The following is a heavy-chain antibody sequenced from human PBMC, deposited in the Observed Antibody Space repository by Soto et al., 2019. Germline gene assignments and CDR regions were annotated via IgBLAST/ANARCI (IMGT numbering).Heavy chain of an antibody. V-gene: IGHV3-30-3*01. D-gene: IGHD3-22*01. J-gene: IGHJ4*02. CDR3: ARTSTSGYYLSYFDY. CDR1: GFTFSNYA. Sequence: QVQLVESGGGVVQPGRSLRLSCAASGFTFSNYAMHWVRQAPGKGLEWVAVISYDGSNKYYADSVKGRFTISRDNSKNTLHLEMKSLRAEDTAVYYCARTSTSGYYLSYFDYWGQGTLVTVSS. CDR2: ISYDGSNK.